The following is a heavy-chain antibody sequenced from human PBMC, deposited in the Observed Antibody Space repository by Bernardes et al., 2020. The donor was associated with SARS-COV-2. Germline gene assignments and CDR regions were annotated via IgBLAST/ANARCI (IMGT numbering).Heavy chain of an antibody. V-gene: IGHV3-33*01. CDR1: GFTFSSYG. D-gene: IGHD3-10*01. CDR3: ARDLGIDPGSSDFDY. J-gene: IGHJ4*02. Sequence: GGSLRLSCAASGFTFSSYGMHWVRQAPGKGLAWVAVIWYDGSNKYYADSVKGRFTISRDNSKNTLYLQMNSLRAEDTAVYYCARDLGIDPGSSDFDYWGQGTLVTVSS. CDR2: IWYDGSNK.